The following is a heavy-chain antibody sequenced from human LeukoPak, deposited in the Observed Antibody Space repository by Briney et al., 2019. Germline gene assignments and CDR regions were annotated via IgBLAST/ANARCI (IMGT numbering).Heavy chain of an antibody. CDR2: ISAYNGNT. CDR3: ARDRAVYYDSSGFFHFDY. D-gene: IGHD3-22*01. V-gene: IGHV1-18*01. CDR1: GYTFTSYG. J-gene: IGHJ4*02. Sequence: GASVKVSCKASGYTFTSYGISWVRQAPGQGLEWMGWISAYNGNTNYAQKLQGRVTMTTDASTSTAYMELRSLRSDDTAVYYCARDRAVYYDSSGFFHFDYWGQGTLVTVSS.